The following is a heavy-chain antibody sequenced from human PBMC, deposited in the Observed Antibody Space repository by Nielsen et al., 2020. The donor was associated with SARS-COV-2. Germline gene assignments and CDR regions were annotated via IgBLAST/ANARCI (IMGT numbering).Heavy chain of an antibody. D-gene: IGHD2-21*02. V-gene: IGHV3-48*03. CDR1: GFTFSSYE. CDR3: ARMALAYCGGDCHRLFDP. CDR2: ISSSGSTI. J-gene: IGHJ5*02. Sequence: GESLKISCAASGFTFSSYEMNWVRQAPGKGLEWVSYISSSGSTIYYADSVKGRFTISRDNAKNSLYLQMNSLRAEDTAVYYCARMALAYCGGDCHRLFDPWGQGTLVTVSS.